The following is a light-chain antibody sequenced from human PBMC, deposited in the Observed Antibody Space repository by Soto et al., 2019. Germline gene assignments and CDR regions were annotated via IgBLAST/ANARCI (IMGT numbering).Light chain of an antibody. CDR2: DVS. V-gene: IGLV2-11*01. CDR3: CSYAGSYIFYV. Sequence: QSVLTQPRSVSGSPGQSVTISCTGTSSDVGGYNYVSWYQQHPGKAPKLMIYDVSKRPSGVPYRFSGSKSGNTASLTISGIQAEDEGDYYCCSYAGSYIFYVFGTGTKLTVL. CDR1: SSDVGGYNY. J-gene: IGLJ1*01.